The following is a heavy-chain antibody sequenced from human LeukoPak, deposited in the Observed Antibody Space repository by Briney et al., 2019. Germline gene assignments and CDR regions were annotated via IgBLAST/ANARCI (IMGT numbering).Heavy chain of an antibody. CDR3: ARSPGDSGYVS. CDR1: GGSISSYY. Sequence: PPETLSLTCTVSGGSISSYYWSWIRQPPGKGLEWIGYIYYSGSTNYNPSLKSRVTISVDTSKNQFSLKLSSVTAADTAVYYCARSPGDSGYVSWGQGTLVTVSS. J-gene: IGHJ4*02. D-gene: IGHD5-12*01. V-gene: IGHV4-59*01. CDR2: IYYSGST.